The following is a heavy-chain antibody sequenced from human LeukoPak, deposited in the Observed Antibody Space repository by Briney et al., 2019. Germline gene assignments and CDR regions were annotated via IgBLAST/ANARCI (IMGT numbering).Heavy chain of an antibody. V-gene: IGHV3-48*01. J-gene: IGHJ6*03. CDR3: ARYQLQGDYYYYYMDV. D-gene: IGHD2-2*01. Sequence: PGGSLRLSCAASGFTFSSYSMNWVRQAPGKGLEWVSSISSSSSTIYYADSVKGRFTISRDNAKNSLYLQMNSLRAEDTAVYYCARYQLQGDYYYYYMDVWGKGTTVTVSS. CDR1: GFTFSSYS. CDR2: ISSSSSTI.